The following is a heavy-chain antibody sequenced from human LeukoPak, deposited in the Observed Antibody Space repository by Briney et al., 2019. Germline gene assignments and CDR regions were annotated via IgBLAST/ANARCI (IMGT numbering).Heavy chain of an antibody. J-gene: IGHJ3*02. D-gene: IGHD3-22*01. CDR2: IYPGDSDT. V-gene: IGHV5-51*01. Sequence: PGESLKISCKGSGYSFTSYWIGWVRQMPGKGLEWMGIIYPGDSDTRYSPSFQGQVTISADKSISTAYLQWSSLKASDTAMYYCARQDPFTYYYDSSGRNDAFDIWGQGTMVTVSS. CDR1: GYSFTSYW. CDR3: ARQDPFTYYYDSSGRNDAFDI.